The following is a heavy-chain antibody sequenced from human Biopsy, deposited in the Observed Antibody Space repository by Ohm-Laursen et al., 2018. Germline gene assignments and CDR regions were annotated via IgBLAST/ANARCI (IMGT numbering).Heavy chain of an antibody. CDR2: INKDGSTL. CDR1: GFTFSSYW. Sequence: SLRLSCAASGFTFSSYWMNWVRQVPGKGPVWVATINKDGSTLQYVDSVRGRFTISRDNAKNTLHLQMNSLRADDTAIYYCAKDLHNYGMDVWGQGTTVTVSS. CDR3: AKDLHNYGMDV. V-gene: IGHV3-74*03. J-gene: IGHJ6*02.